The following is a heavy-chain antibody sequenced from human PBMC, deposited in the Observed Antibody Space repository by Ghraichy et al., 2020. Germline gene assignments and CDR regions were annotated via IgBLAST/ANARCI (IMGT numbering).Heavy chain of an antibody. CDR3: ARVEHAVAGTDYYYYMDV. V-gene: IGHV1-18*01. CDR2: ISAYNGNT. J-gene: IGHJ6*03. D-gene: IGHD6-19*01. CDR1: GYTFTSYG. Sequence: ASVKVSCKASGYTFTSYGISWVRQAPGQGLEWMGWISAYNGNTNYAQKLQGRVTMTTDTSTSTAYMELRSLRSDDTAVYYCARVEHAVAGTDYYYYMDVWGKGTTVTDS.